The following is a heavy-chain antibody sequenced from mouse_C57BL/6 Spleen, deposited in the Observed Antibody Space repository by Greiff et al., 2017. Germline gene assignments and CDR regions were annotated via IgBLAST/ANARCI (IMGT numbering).Heavy chain of an antibody. J-gene: IGHJ1*03. CDR3: APRGYFDV. Sequence: VQLQQSGAELVKPGASVKLSCKASGYTFTSYWMQWVKQRPGQGLEWIGALDPSDSYTNYNQKFKGKATLTVDTSSSTAYMQLSSLTSEDSAVYYCAPRGYFDVWGTGTTVTVSS. CDR2: LDPSDSYT. CDR1: GYTFTSYW. V-gene: IGHV1-50*01.